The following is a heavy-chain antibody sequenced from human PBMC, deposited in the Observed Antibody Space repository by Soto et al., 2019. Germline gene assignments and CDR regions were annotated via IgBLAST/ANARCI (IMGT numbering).Heavy chain of an antibody. CDR3: ASLVDTAMVTFDY. CDR1: GGTIGSNS. V-gene: IGHV1-69*13. CDR2: IIPIFGTA. D-gene: IGHD5-18*01. J-gene: IGHJ4*02. Sequence: SGKVSCKASGGTIGSNSSSSVRQAPEKGLEWMGGIIPIFGTANYAQKFQGRVTITADESTSTAYMELSSLRSEDTAVYYCASLVDTAMVTFDYLGQGTLVIVSS.